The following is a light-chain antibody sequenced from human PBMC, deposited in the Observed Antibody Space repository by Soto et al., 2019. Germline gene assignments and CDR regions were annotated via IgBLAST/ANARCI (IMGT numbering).Light chain of an antibody. CDR1: QSISSY. CDR2: AAS. V-gene: IGKV1-39*01. Sequence: DIQMTQSPSSLSASVGDRVTITCRASQSISSYLNWYQQKPGKAHKLLIYAASSLQSGVPSRFSGSGSGTDFTLTISSLQPEDFATYYCQQSYSTPLTCGGGTKVEIK. CDR3: QQSYSTPLT. J-gene: IGKJ4*01.